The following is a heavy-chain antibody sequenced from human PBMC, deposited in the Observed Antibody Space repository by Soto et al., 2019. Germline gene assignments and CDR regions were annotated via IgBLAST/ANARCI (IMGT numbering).Heavy chain of an antibody. CDR2: NSPYTGNT. CDR1: GYIFVNYG. V-gene: IGHV1-18*01. D-gene: IGHD3-16*01. Sequence: QVQLVQSGDEVKKPGASVKVSCKASGYIFVNYGIAWVRQAPGQGLEWKGWNSPYTGNTHSATKVQGRLTMTPDTSTSTAYMDLGSLTSDDTAVYYCVMVDNYVTPTPQDVWGQGTTVTVSS. J-gene: IGHJ6*02. CDR3: VMVDNYVTPTPQDV.